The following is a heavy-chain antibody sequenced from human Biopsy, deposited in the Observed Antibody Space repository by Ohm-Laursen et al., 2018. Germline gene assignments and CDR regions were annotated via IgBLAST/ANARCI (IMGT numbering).Heavy chain of an antibody. D-gene: IGHD3-9*01. CDR3: ATKLTGYFHH. J-gene: IGHJ1*01. CDR2: ISPKSGDT. CDR1: GFTFTGYY. Sequence: ASVKVSCKTSGFTFTGYYIHWVRQAPGQGLEWMGWISPKSGDTNYAQKFEGNITMTRDTSTSTAFMEMRRLRSDDTAVYYCATKLTGYFHHWGQRTLVIVSS. V-gene: IGHV1-2*02.